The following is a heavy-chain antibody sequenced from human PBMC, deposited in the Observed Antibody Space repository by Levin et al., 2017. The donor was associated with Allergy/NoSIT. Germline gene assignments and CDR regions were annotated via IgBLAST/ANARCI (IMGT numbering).Heavy chain of an antibody. CDR3: AKGPWVLLVFDY. V-gene: IGHV3-23*01. J-gene: IGHJ4*02. Sequence: EASVKVSCAASGFTFSSYAMSWVRQAPGKGLEWVSAISGSGGSTYYADSVKGRFTISRDNSKNTLYLQMNSLRAEDTAVYYCAKGPWVLLVFDYWGQGTLVTVSS. CDR2: ISGSGGST. D-gene: IGHD1-26*01. CDR1: GFTFSSYA.